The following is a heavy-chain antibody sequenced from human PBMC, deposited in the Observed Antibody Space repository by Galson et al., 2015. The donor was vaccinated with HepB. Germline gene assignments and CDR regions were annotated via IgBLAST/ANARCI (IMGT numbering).Heavy chain of an antibody. J-gene: IGHJ6*02. CDR3: ARRAIDYGDPYYYYGMDV. V-gene: IGHV5-10-1*01. CDR1: GYSFTSYW. CDR2: IDPSDSYT. Sequence: QSGAEVTKPGESLRISCKGSGYSFTSYWISWVRQMPGKGLEWMGRIDPSDSYTNYSPSFQGHVTISADKSISTAYLQWSSLKASDTAMYYCARRAIDYGDPYYYYGMDVWGQGTTVTVSS. D-gene: IGHD4-17*01.